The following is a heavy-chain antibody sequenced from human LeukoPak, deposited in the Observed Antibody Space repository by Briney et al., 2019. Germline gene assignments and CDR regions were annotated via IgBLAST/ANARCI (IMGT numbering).Heavy chain of an antibody. CDR2: IFYSGST. J-gene: IGHJ5*02. Sequence: SETLSLTCTVSGGSISTSNYYWGWIRQPPGKGLEWIGNIFYSGSTYYNPSLKSRVTISVDTSKNQFSLKLSSVTAADTAVYYCARGRWDFWSGYHAWFDPWGQGTLVTVSS. CDR3: ARGRWDFWSGYHAWFDP. D-gene: IGHD3-3*01. V-gene: IGHV4-39*07. CDR1: GGSISTSNYY.